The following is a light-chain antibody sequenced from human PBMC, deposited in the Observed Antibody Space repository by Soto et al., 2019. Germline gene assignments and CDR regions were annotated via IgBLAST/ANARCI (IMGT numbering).Light chain of an antibody. Sequence: DIQMTQSPSTLSASVGDRVTITCRASQSISSWLAWYQQKPGKAPKLLIYKASSLESGVPSRFSGSGSGTEFTHTISSLQPDDFATYYCQQYNSYSPLTFGGGTKVEI. J-gene: IGKJ4*01. CDR1: QSISSW. V-gene: IGKV1-5*03. CDR3: QQYNSYSPLT. CDR2: KAS.